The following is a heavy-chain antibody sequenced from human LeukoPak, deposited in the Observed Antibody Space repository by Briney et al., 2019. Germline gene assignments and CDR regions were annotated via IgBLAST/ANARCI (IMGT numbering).Heavy chain of an antibody. Sequence: SETLSLTCTFSRGSISNYYWTWLRQPPGKTLESIGYIDYSGSTNYNPSLKSRVAISVDRSKNLFSLKLTSVTAADTAVYYCARGDDREIYYYDYWGQGTLVTVSA. J-gene: IGHJ4*02. CDR1: RGSISNYY. CDR3: ARGDDREIYYYDY. D-gene: IGHD1-1*01. CDR2: IDYSGST. V-gene: IGHV4-59*01.